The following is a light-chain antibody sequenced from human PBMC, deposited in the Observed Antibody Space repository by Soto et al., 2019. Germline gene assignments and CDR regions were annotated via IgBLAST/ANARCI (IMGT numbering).Light chain of an antibody. Sequence: QSALTQPSSVSGSPGQSITSSCTGTISDVGGYNYVSWYQQHPGKAPKLMIYEVSNRPSGVSNRFSGSKSGNTASLTISGLQAEDEADYYCSSYTSSSAYVFGAGTKVNVL. CDR3: SSYTSSSAYV. V-gene: IGLV2-14*01. CDR1: ISDVGGYNY. J-gene: IGLJ1*01. CDR2: EVS.